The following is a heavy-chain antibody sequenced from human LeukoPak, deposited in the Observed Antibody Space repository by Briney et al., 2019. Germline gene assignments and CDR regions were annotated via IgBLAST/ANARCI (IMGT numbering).Heavy chain of an antibody. CDR3: AKNLIAAEGWRGSH. D-gene: IGHD6-13*01. CDR1: GFTFSSYW. V-gene: IGHV3-7*03. Sequence: PGGSLRLSCAASGFTFSSYWMSWVRQAPGKGLEWVANIKQDGSEKYYVDSVKGRFTISRDNAKNSLYLQMSSLRAEDTAVYYCAKNLIAAEGWRGSHWGQGTLVTVS. CDR2: IKQDGSEK. J-gene: IGHJ4*02.